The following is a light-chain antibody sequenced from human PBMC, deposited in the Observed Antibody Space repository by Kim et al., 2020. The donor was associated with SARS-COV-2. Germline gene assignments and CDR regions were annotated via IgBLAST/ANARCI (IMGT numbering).Light chain of an antibody. CDR3: LLSYSGVVV. Sequence: PGGTVTLTCGSSTGAVTFDHYPYWFQQKPGQAPRTLIYDTHHKHSWTPVRFSGSLLGGKAALTLSGAQPEDKADYFCLLSYSGVVVFGGGTKVTVL. J-gene: IGLJ2*01. V-gene: IGLV7-46*01. CDR2: DTH. CDR1: TGAVTFDHY.